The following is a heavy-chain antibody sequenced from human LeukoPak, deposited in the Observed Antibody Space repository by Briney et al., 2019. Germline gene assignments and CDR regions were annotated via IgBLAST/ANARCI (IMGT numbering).Heavy chain of an antibody. J-gene: IGHJ4*02. Sequence: GGSLRLSCAASAFTFNTYWMHWVRQVPGRGLEWVSRINGDESSTNYADSVKGRFTISRDTSKNTLSLQMNSLRAEDTAVYYCATGFARAGYSGYDYWGQGTLVTVSS. D-gene: IGHD6-13*01. V-gene: IGHV3-74*01. CDR3: ATGFARAGYSGYDY. CDR2: INGDESST. CDR1: AFTFNTYW.